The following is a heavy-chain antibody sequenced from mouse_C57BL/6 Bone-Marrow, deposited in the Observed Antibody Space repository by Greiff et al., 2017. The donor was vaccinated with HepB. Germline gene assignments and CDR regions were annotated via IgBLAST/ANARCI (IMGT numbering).Heavy chain of an antibody. J-gene: IGHJ3*01. CDR1: GFNIKDDY. CDR3: TTPIYYDYDEGD. V-gene: IGHV14-4*01. Sequence: VQLQQSGAELVRPGASVKLSCTASGFNIKDDYMHWVKQRPEQGLEWIGWIDPENGDTEYASKFQGKATITADTTSNTAYLQLSSLTSEDTAVYYWTTPIYYDYDEGDWGQGTLVTVSA. D-gene: IGHD2-4*01. CDR2: IDPENGDT.